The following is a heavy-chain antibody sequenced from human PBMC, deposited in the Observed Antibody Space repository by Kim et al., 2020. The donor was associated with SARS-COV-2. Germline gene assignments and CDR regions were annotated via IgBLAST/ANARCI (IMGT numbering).Heavy chain of an antibody. V-gene: IGHV6-1*01. J-gene: IGHJ6*02. Sequence: SQTLSLTCVISGDSVSSNTAAWNWIRQSPSRGLEWLGRTYYRCKWYNDYLASVKGRITITPDTSKNQFSLHLNSVTPEDTAVYYCARQNGGGRYWGVDVWGPGTTVTVSS. D-gene: IGHD2-15*01. CDR1: GDSVSSNTAA. CDR3: ARQNGGGRYWGVDV. CDR2: TYYRCKWYN.